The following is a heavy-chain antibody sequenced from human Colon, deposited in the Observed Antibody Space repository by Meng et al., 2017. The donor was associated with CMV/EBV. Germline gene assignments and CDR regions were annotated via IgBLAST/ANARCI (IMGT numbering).Heavy chain of an antibody. CDR3: ATFGGDFDY. V-gene: IGHV1-2*02. CDR1: GYTFNGYF. CDR2: INPVTGDT. J-gene: IGHJ4*02. Sequence: QLQLIQSGTEVKTPGASVTVSCKTAGYTFNGYFMHWVRQAPGQGLEWMGWINPVTGDTSYAQKFQVRVTMTRDTSISTAYMELSSLRSDDTAVYYCATFGGDFDYWGQGTLVTVSS. D-gene: IGHD3-3*01.